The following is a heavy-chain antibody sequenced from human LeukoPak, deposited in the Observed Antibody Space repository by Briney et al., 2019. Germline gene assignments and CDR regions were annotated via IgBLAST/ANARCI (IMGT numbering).Heavy chain of an antibody. CDR2: IYHSGST. D-gene: IGHD6-13*01. J-gene: IGHJ4*02. CDR3: ARKGDIAAAGHFDY. Sequence: SDTLSLTCAVSGYSISSSNWWGWIRQPPGKGLEWIGYIYHSGSTYYSPSLKSRVSMSVDTSKNQFSLNLSSVTAVDTAVYYCARKGDIAAAGHFDYWGQGTLVTVSS. V-gene: IGHV4-28*01. CDR1: GYSISSSNW.